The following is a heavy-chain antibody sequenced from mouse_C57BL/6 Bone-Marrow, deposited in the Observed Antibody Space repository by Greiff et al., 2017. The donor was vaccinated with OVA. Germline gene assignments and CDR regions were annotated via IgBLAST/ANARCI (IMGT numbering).Heavy chain of an antibody. Sequence: DVQLVESAGGLVQPGSSMKLSCTASGFTFSDYYMAWVRQVPEKGLEWVANINYDGSSTYYLDSLKSRFIISRDNAKNILYLQMSSLKSEDTATYYCARGYFDGYYDAMDYWGQGTSVTVSS. J-gene: IGHJ4*01. D-gene: IGHD2-3*01. CDR2: INYDGSST. CDR3: ARGYFDGYYDAMDY. V-gene: IGHV5-16*01. CDR1: GFTFSDYY.